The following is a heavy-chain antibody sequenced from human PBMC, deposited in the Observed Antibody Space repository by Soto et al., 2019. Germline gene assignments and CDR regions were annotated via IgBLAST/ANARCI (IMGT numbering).Heavy chain of an antibody. CDR3: ANGYRSGWYYFDY. CDR1: GFTFSTYG. J-gene: IGHJ4*02. Sequence: QVQLVESGGGVVQPGRSLRLSCAASGFTFSTYGMHWVRQAPGKGLEWVAVISHDGSNKYYVDSVKGRFTISRDNSKNTLYLQMSSXKPEDTAVYYCANGYRSGWYYFDYWGQGTLVTVSS. V-gene: IGHV3-30*18. D-gene: IGHD6-19*01. CDR2: ISHDGSNK.